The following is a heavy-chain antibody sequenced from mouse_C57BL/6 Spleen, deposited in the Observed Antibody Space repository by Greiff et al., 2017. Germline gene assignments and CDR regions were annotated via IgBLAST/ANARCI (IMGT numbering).Heavy chain of an antibody. Sequence: EVQLQQSGPELVKPGASVKISCKASGYSFTDYNMNWVKQSNGKSLEWIGVINPNYGTTSYNQKFKGKATLTVDQSSSTAYMQLNSLTSEDSAVYYCARSGSRYDYDDGGYYFDYWGQGTTLTVSS. CDR1: GYSFTDYN. J-gene: IGHJ2*01. CDR3: ARSGSRYDYDDGGYYFDY. V-gene: IGHV1-39*01. D-gene: IGHD2-4*01. CDR2: INPNYGTT.